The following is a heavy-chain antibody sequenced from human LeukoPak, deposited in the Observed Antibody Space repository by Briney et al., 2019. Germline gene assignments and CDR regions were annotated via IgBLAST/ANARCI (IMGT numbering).Heavy chain of an antibody. CDR2: ISAYNGNT. CDR1: GYTFTSYG. Sequence: ASVKVSCKASGYTFTSYGISWVRQAPGQGLEWMGWISAYNGNTNYAQKLQGRVTMTTDTSTSTAYMELRGLSSADTAVYSCARVPVLWFGEFNFQHWGQGTLVTVSS. D-gene: IGHD3-10*01. CDR3: ARVPVLWFGEFNFQH. J-gene: IGHJ1*01. V-gene: IGHV1-18*04.